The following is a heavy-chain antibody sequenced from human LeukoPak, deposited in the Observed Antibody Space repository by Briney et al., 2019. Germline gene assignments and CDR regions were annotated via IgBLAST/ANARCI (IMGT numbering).Heavy chain of an antibody. V-gene: IGHV4-34*01. Sequence: KASETLSLTCAVYGGSLSGYYWSWIRQPPGKGLEWIGEINHSGSTNYNPSLKSRVTISVDTSKNQFSLKLSSVTAADTAVYYCARGVVVPAAILDYWGQGTLVTVSS. J-gene: IGHJ4*02. CDR1: GGSLSGYY. CDR2: INHSGST. D-gene: IGHD2-2*01. CDR3: ARGVVVPAAILDY.